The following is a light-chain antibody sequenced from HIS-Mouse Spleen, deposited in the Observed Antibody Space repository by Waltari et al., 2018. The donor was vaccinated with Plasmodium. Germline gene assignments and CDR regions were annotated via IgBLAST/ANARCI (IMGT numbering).Light chain of an antibody. V-gene: IGLV3-21*02. CDR3: QVWDSSSDHYV. Sequence: SYVLTQPPSVSVAPGPTARINSGGHNLGSKSVQWYQQKPGQAPVLVVDDDSNRPSGIPERFSGSNSGNTATLTISRVEAGDEADYYCQVWDSSSDHYVFGTGTKVTVL. CDR2: DDS. J-gene: IGLJ1*01. CDR1: NLGSKS.